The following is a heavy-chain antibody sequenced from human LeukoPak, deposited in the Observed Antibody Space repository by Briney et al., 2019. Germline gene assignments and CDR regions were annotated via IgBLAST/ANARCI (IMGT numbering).Heavy chain of an antibody. J-gene: IGHJ4*02. V-gene: IGHV4-4*07. CDR3: ARRSIAASPFDY. Sequence: SETLSLTCTVSGGSFSGYYWSWIRQPAGKGLEWIGRIYYSGSTNYNPSLKSRVTMSVDTSKNQFSLKLSSVTAADTAVYYCARRSIAASPFDYWGQGTLVTVSS. CDR1: GGSFSGYY. D-gene: IGHD6-6*01. CDR2: IYYSGST.